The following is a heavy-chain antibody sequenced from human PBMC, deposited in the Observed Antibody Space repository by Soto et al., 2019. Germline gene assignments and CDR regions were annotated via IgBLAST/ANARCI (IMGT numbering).Heavy chain of an antibody. CDR1: GYTFTSYG. CDR3: ATNDMVRGVENAFDI. V-gene: IGHV1-18*01. CDR2: ISAYNGNT. J-gene: IGHJ3*02. D-gene: IGHD3-10*01. Sequence: QVQLVQSGAEVKKPGASVKVSCKASGYTFTSYGISWVRQAPGQGLEWMGWISAYNGNTNYPQKLQGRVTMTTDTPTSTAYMELRSLRSDDTAVYYCATNDMVRGVENAFDIWGQGTMVTVSS.